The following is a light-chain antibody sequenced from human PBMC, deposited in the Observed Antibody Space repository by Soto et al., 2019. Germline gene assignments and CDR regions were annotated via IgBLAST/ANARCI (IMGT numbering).Light chain of an antibody. CDR3: LQHNSYPYT. V-gene: IGKV1-17*01. Sequence: DIQMTQSPSSLSASVGDRVTITCRASQAIRTDLGWYQQKPGKDPKRLIYSASSLQSGGPSRFSGSGSGTEFTLTFDSLQPEDFATYFCLQHNSYPYTFGQGTKLEIK. CDR1: QAIRTD. J-gene: IGKJ2*01. CDR2: SAS.